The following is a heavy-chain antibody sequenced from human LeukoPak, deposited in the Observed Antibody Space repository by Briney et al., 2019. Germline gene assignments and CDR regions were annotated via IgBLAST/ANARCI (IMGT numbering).Heavy chain of an antibody. CDR3: AREVRGVIIRNPRFDY. CDR2: IKQDGSGK. Sequence: GGSLRLSCAASGFTFSNYWMSWVRQAPGKGLEWVANIKQDGSGKYYVDSVKGRFTISRVNAKNSLYLQMNSLRAEDTAVYYCAREVRGVIIRNPRFDYWGQGTLVTVSS. CDR1: GFTFSNYW. D-gene: IGHD3-10*01. V-gene: IGHV3-7*01. J-gene: IGHJ4*02.